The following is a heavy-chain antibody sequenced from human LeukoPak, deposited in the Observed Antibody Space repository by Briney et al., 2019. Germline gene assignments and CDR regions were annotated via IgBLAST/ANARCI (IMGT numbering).Heavy chain of an antibody. Sequence: KPSETLSLTCAVYGGSFSGYYWSWIRQPPGKGLEWIGEINHSGSTNYNPSLKSRVTISVDTSKNQFSLKLSSVTAADTAVYYCGGPIGWYPYYYYYMDGWGKGTTVTIPS. CDR2: INHSGST. CDR1: GGSFSGYY. V-gene: IGHV4-34*01. CDR3: GGPIGWYPYYYYYMDG. D-gene: IGHD6-19*01. J-gene: IGHJ6*03.